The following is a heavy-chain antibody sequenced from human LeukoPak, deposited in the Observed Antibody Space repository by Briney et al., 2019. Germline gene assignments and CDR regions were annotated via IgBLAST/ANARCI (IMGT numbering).Heavy chain of an antibody. D-gene: IGHD4-11*01. Sequence: SETLSLTCAFSGGSISTDYWSWVRQPPGKGLQWIGYIYYSGSTNYNPSLKSRVTISLNTAKNQFSLRLRSVTAADTAVYYCARDRPVTGANWFDPWGQGALVTVSS. J-gene: IGHJ5*02. CDR1: GGSISTDY. V-gene: IGHV4-59*12. CDR2: IYYSGST. CDR3: ARDRPVTGANWFDP.